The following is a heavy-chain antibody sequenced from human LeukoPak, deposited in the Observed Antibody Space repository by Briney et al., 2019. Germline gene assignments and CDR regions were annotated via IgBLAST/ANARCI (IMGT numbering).Heavy chain of an antibody. CDR2: IYTSAST. J-gene: IGHJ3*02. CDR1: GGSISNYY. Sequence: SETLSLTCTVSGGSISNYYWSWIRQPAGKGLEWIGRIYTSASTNYNPSLKSRVTLPLDASKNQFSLKLSSVTAADTAVYYCARGRYSTATVCWGGDAFDIWGQGTVVTVSS. CDR3: ARGRYSTATVCWGGDAFDI. V-gene: IGHV4-4*07. D-gene: IGHD2-15*01.